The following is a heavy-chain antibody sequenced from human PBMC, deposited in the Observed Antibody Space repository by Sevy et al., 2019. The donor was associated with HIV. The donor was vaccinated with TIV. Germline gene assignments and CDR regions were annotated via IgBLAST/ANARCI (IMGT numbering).Heavy chain of an antibody. CDR1: GGTFSNYA. J-gene: IGHJ6*02. Sequence: ASVKVSCKASGGTFSNYAISWVRQAPGQGLEWMGGFIPMFDTENYAQKFQGKVTLTADGSTTTAYMELSSLRSDDTAVYYCAGSYFDSSVYSPLYYYGMDVWGQGTTVTVSS. D-gene: IGHD3-22*01. CDR3: AGSYFDSSVYSPLYYYGMDV. CDR2: FIPMFDTE. V-gene: IGHV1-69*13.